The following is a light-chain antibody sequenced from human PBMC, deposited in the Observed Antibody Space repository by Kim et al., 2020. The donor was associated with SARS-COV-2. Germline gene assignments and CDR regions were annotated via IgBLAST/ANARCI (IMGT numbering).Light chain of an antibody. V-gene: IGKV3-20*01. CDR2: GAS. Sequence: LSPGERATLACRASQSVNSRYLAWYQVKPGQAPRLLIFGASSWATGVPDRFSGSGSGTDFTLTISSLEPEDFAVYYCQQYGTLPYTFGQGTKLEIK. J-gene: IGKJ2*01. CDR3: QQYGTLPYT. CDR1: QSVNSRY.